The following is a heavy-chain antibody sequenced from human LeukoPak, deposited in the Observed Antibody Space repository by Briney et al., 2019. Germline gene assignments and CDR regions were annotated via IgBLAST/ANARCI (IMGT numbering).Heavy chain of an antibody. CDR2: ISSSSRTI. J-gene: IGHJ4*02. D-gene: IGHD4-23*01. CDR1: GFAFSRYS. V-gene: IGHV3-48*01. Sequence: PGGSLRLSCAASGFAFSRYSMNWVRQAPGKGLEWVSYISSSSRTIYYADSVKGQFTISRDNSKNTLYLQMNSLRAEDTAVYYCAKHYGGNDFDYWGQGTLVTVSS. CDR3: AKHYGGNDFDY.